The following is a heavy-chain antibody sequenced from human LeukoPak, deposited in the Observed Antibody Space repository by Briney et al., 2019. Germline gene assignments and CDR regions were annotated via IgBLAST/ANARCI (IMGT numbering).Heavy chain of an antibody. CDR2: FISGGNT. J-gene: IGHJ4*02. Sequence: GGSLRLSCGASGFTFSTSAMSWVRQAPGKGLEWLSTFISGGNTYYADSVKGRFTISRDNSKNALYLQMNSLRPEDTAVYYCARGTGDYWGQGTLVTVSS. V-gene: IGHV3-23*01. D-gene: IGHD1-14*01. CDR1: GFTFSTSA. CDR3: ARGTGDY.